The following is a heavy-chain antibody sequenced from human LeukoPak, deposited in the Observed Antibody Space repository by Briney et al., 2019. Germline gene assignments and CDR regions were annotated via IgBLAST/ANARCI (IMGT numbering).Heavy chain of an antibody. CDR1: GYSFTSYW. CDR2: IYPGDSDT. CDR3: AKDRCGGDCYWRSAEYFQH. D-gene: IGHD2-21*01. J-gene: IGHJ1*01. V-gene: IGHV5-51*01. Sequence: GESLKISCKGSGYSFTSYWIGWVRQMPGKGLEWMGIIYPGDSDTRYSPSFQGQVTISADKSISTAYLQWSSLKASDTALYYCAKDRCGGDCYWRSAEYFQHWGQGTLVTVSS.